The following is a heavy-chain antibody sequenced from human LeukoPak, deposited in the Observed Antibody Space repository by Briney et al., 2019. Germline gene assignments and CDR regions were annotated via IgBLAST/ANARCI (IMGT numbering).Heavy chain of an antibody. CDR1: GGSISSGGYS. J-gene: IGHJ4*02. CDR3: ARHRRFLEWLGTDY. V-gene: IGHV4-30-2*01. CDR2: IYHSGST. Sequence: PSQTLSLTCAVSGGSISSGGYSWSWIRQPPGKGLEWIGYIYHSGSTYYNPSLKSRVTISVDRSKNQFSLKLSSVTAADTAVYYCARHRRFLEWLGTDYWGQGTLVTVSS. D-gene: IGHD3-3*01.